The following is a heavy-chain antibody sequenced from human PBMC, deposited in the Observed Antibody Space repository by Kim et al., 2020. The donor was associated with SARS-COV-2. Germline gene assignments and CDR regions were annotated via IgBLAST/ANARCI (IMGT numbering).Heavy chain of an antibody. D-gene: IGHD3-16*01. V-gene: IGHV4-39*01. J-gene: IGHJ4*02. Sequence: SETLSLTCTVSGGSISSSSYYWGWIRQPPGKGLEWIGSIYYSGSTYYNPSLKSRVTISVDTSKNQFSLKLSSVTAADTAVYYCARHILRSWGFYYWGQGT. CDR1: GGSISSSSYY. CDR3: ARHILRSWGFYY. CDR2: IYYSGST.